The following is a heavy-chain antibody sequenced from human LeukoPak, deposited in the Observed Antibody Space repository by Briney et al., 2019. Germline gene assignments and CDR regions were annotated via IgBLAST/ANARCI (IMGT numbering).Heavy chain of an antibody. CDR2: IYSGGRT. V-gene: IGHV3-66*01. J-gene: IGHJ5*02. D-gene: IGHD3-10*01. CDR1: RFTVSANY. CDR3: ARENGRGVISPYNDL. Sequence: GGSLRLSCTASRFTVSANYMSWVRQAPGKGLEWVSGIYSGGRTDYADSVKGRFTISRDSSKNTLYLQMNSLTAEDTAVYYCARENGRGVISPYNDLWGQGTLVTVSS.